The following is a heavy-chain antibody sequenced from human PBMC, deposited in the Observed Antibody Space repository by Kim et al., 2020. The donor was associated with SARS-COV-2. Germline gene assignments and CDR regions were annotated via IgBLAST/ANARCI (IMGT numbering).Heavy chain of an antibody. J-gene: IGHJ2*01. CDR2: INAGNGNT. V-gene: IGHV1-3*01. CDR3: ARGRLPRTANTEISGYQYWYFDL. D-gene: IGHD3-22*01. Sequence: ASVKVSCKASGYTFTSYAMHWVRQAPGQRLEWMGWINAGNGNTKYSQKFQGRVTITRDTSASTAYMELSSLRSEDTAVYYCARGRLPRTANTEISGYQYWYFDLWGRGTLVTVSS. CDR1: GYTFTSYA.